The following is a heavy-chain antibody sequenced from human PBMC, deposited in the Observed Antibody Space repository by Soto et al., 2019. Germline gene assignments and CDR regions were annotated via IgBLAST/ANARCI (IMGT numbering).Heavy chain of an antibody. J-gene: IGHJ5*02. CDR1: GFTFSNYI. CDR2: ISSNSNYI. CDR3: ARDRAAAGGGGFDP. V-gene: IGHV3-21*01. D-gene: IGHD6-13*01. Sequence: EVQLVESGGGLVKPGGSLRLSCAASGFTFSNYIMNWVRQAPGKGLEWVSSISSNSNYIYYPDSVKGRFAISRDNAKNSLDLQMNSLRVEDTAVYYCARDRAAAGGGGFDPWGQGTLVTVSS.